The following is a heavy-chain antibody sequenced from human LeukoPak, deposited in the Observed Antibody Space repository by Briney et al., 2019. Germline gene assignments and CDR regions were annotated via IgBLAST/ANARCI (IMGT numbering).Heavy chain of an antibody. CDR2: IYSGGTT. Sequence: GGSLRLSCAASRYTASINCMSSGCQAPGKGLEWVSTIYSGGTTYYADSVMGRFTISRHNSRNTLYLQMNSLRAEGTAVYYSARVDKVMAWYFDGWGQGTLVTVSS. D-gene: IGHD5-18*01. CDR1: RYTASINC. J-gene: IGHJ4*02. CDR3: ARVDKVMAWYFDG. V-gene: IGHV3-53*04.